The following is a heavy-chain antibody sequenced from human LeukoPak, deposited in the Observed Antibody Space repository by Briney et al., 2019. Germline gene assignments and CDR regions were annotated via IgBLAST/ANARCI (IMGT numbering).Heavy chain of an antibody. CDR3: ARQKPSTFRQYGRGRPLDS. Sequence: SETLSLTCDVNGGSLSGSYWSWIRQSPEKGLEWIGEINQSGNSNYNPSLKSRVTILVDTSKNQFSLRLSSVTAADTAVYYCARQKPSTFRQYGRGRPLDSWGQGTLVTVSS. J-gene: IGHJ4*02. CDR2: INQSGNS. D-gene: IGHD4-11*01. CDR1: GGSLSGSY. V-gene: IGHV4-34*01.